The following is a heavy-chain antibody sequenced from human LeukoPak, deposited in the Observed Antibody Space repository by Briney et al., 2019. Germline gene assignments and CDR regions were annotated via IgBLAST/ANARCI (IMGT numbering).Heavy chain of an antibody. CDR3: AKSRIEFSGQVDL. J-gene: IGHJ5*02. CDR1: GFTFSTYG. D-gene: IGHD5-12*01. CDR2: ISGSSDSI. Sequence: PGGSLRLSCAASGFTFSTYGMNWVRQAPGKGLEWVSYISGSSDSINYAESVKGRFTSSRDNAKNSLYLQMNSLRAEDTAVYYCAKSRIEFSGQVDLWGQGTLVTVSS. V-gene: IGHV3-48*04.